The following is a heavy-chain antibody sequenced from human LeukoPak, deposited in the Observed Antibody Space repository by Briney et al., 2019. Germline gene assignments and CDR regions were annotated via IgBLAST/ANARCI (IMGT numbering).Heavy chain of an antibody. D-gene: IGHD2-15*01. Sequence: GASVKVSCEASGYTFTSYGISWVRQAPGQGLEWMGWISAYNGNTDYAQKLQGRVTMTTDTSTSTAYMELRSLRSDDTAVYYCARDLISVAATHYYYYGMDVWGQGTTVTVSS. V-gene: IGHV1-18*01. J-gene: IGHJ6*02. CDR2: ISAYNGNT. CDR1: GYTFTSYG. CDR3: ARDLISVAATHYYYYGMDV.